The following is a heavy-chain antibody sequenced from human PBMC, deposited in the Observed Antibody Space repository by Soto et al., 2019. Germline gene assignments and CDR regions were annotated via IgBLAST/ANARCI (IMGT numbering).Heavy chain of an antibody. CDR3: ARGRADIVVVPAAIEAFDI. V-gene: IGHV4-34*01. CDR1: GGSFSGYY. Sequence: SETLSLTCAVYGGSFSGYYWSWIRQPPGKGLEWIGEINHSGSTNYNPSLKSRVTISVDTSKNQFSLKLSSVTAADTAVYYCARGRADIVVVPAAIEAFDIWGQGTMVTVSS. J-gene: IGHJ3*02. D-gene: IGHD2-2*01. CDR2: INHSGST.